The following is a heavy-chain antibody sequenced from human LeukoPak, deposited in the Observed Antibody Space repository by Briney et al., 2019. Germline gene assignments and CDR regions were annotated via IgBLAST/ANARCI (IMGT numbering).Heavy chain of an antibody. V-gene: IGHV1-69*02. CDR1: GGTFSSYT. D-gene: IGHD2-2*01. Sequence: AASVKVSCKASGGTFSSYTISWVRQAPGQGLEWMGRIIPILGIANYAQKLQGRVTITAEKYTSTAYMEVSRLRSEDTAVYYCAKGPIVVVPAATKQTYYYYYMDVWGKGTTVTVSS. CDR2: IIPILGIA. J-gene: IGHJ6*03. CDR3: AKGPIVVVPAATKQTYYYYYMDV.